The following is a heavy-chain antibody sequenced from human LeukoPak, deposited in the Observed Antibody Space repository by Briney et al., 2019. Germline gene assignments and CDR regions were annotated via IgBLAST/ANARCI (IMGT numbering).Heavy chain of an antibody. CDR2: INPNSGGT. J-gene: IGHJ4*02. V-gene: IGHV1-2*02. CDR3: ARTMVAGSNSGFDY. Sequence: ASVKVSCKASGYTFTGYYMHWVRQAPGQGLEWMGWINPNSGGTNYAQKFQGRVTMTRDTSISTAYMELSRLRSDDTAVYYCARTMVAGSNSGFDYWGQGTLVTASS. D-gene: IGHD6-19*01. CDR1: GYTFTGYY.